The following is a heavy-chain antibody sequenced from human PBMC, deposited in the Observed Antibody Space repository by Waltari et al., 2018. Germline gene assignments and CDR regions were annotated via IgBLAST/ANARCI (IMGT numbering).Heavy chain of an antibody. CDR1: GFTFGNNW. V-gene: IGHV3-7*01. D-gene: IGHD4-4*01. Sequence: VQLVESGGNLVHPGGSLSLSCVASGFTFGNNWMSWVRQAPGKGLEWVAKISEDASERYYVDSVKGRFTISRDNAKNSLYLEMNSLRAEDTAMYYCARDIAYSLDYWGQGTLVTVSS. J-gene: IGHJ4*02. CDR2: ISEDASER. CDR3: ARDIAYSLDY.